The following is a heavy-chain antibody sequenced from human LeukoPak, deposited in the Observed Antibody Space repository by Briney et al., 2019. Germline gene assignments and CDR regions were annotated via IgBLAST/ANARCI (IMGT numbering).Heavy chain of an antibody. CDR2: IYYSGST. J-gene: IGHJ4*02. CDR1: GGSISSYY. D-gene: IGHD1-14*01. V-gene: IGHV4-59*12. Sequence: SETLSLTCTVSGGSISSYYWSWIRQPPGKGLEWIGYIYYSGSTYYNPSLKSRVTISVDTSKNQFSLKLSSVTAADTAVYYCARVARRTGVDYWGQGTLVTVSS. CDR3: ARVARRTGVDY.